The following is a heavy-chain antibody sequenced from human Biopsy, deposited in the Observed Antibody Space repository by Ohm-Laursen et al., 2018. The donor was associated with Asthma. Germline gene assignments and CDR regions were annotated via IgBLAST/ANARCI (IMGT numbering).Heavy chain of an antibody. CDR3: VRGSSSWHHGPFHYYYGLDV. CDR1: SGSGGYMRSGNYY. V-gene: IGHV4-39*01. D-gene: IGHD6-13*01. CDR2: IYYSGTT. J-gene: IGHJ6*02. Sequence: SDTLSLTCSLSSGSGGYMRSGNYYWGWIRQPPGKGLEWIGSIYYSGTTYYNPSLESRVTVSPDTTKNQFSLKLTSATAADTAVYYCVRGSSSWHHGPFHYYYGLDVWGQGTTATVSS.